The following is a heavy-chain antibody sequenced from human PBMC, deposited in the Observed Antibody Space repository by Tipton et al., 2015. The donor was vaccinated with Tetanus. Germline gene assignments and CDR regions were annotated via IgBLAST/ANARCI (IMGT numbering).Heavy chain of an antibody. CDR1: GFTFSSYG. CDR3: ARDRGGWEPYYFDY. V-gene: IGHV3-33*01. D-gene: IGHD1-14*01. Sequence: SLRLSCAASGFTFSSYGMHWVRQAPGKGLEWVAVIWYDGSNKYYADSVKGRFTISRDNSKNTLYLQMNSLRAEDTAVYYCARDRGGWEPYYFDYWGQGTLVTVSS. J-gene: IGHJ4*02. CDR2: IWYDGSNK.